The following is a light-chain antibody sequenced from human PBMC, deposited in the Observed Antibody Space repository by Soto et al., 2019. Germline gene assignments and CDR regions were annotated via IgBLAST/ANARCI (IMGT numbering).Light chain of an antibody. CDR3: QQYGSSPRFT. CDR2: GAS. CDR1: QSVSSSY. J-gene: IGKJ3*01. V-gene: IGKV3-20*01. Sequence: IVLTQSRGTLSLSPGERATLSCRASQSVSSSYLAWYQQKPGQAPRLLIYGASSRATGIPDRFSGSGSGTDFTLTISRLEPEDFAVYYCQQYGSSPRFTFGPGTKVDIK.